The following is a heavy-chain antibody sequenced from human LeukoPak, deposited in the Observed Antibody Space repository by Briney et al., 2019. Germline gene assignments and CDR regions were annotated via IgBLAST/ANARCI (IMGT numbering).Heavy chain of an antibody. V-gene: IGHV3-23*01. CDR1: GFTFSSYA. CDR3: AKDQGGYSSSWYNY. CDR2: ISGSGGST. Sequence: PGGPLRLSCAASGFTFSSYAMSWVRQAPGKGLEWVSAISGSGGSTYYADSVKGRFTISRDNSKNTLYLQMNSLRAEDTAVYYCAKDQGGYSSSWYNYWGQGTLVTVSS. D-gene: IGHD6-13*01. J-gene: IGHJ4*02.